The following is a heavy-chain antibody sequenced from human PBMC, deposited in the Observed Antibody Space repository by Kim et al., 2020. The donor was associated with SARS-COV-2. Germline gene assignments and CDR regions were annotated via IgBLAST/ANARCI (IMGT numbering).Heavy chain of an antibody. CDR2: INHSGST. Sequence: SETLSLTCAVYGGSFSGYYWSWIRQPPGKGLEWIGEINHSGSTNYNPSLKSRVTISVDTSKNQFSLKLSSVTAADTAVYYCARKGRWLQPPFDYWGQGTLVTVSS. D-gene: IGHD5-12*01. J-gene: IGHJ4*02. CDR3: ARKGRWLQPPFDY. CDR1: GGSFSGYY. V-gene: IGHV4-34*01.